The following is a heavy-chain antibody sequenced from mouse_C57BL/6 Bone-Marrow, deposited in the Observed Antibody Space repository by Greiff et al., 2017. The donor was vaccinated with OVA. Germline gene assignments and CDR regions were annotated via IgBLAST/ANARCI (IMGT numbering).Heavy chain of an antibody. CDR3: ARGLPHYYGSSPWFAY. CDR1: GYTFTTYP. Sequence: QVQLKESGAELVKPGASVKMSCKASGYTFTTYPIEWMKQNHGKSLEWIGNFHPYNDDTKYNEKFKGKATLTVEKSSSTVYLELSRLTSDDSAVYYCARGLPHYYGSSPWFAYWGQGTLVTVSA. V-gene: IGHV1-47*01. D-gene: IGHD1-1*01. CDR2: FHPYNDDT. J-gene: IGHJ3*01.